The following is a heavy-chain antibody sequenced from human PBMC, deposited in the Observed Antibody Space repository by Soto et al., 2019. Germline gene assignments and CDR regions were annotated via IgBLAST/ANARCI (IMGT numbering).Heavy chain of an antibody. CDR1: GGSFSGYY. Sequence: SETLSLTCAVYGGSFSGYYRTWIRQPPGTGLEWIGEINHSGSTNYNPSLKSRVTISVDTSKNQFALKLTSVTAADTDVYYCARDKITGLFDYWGQGTLVT. CDR3: ARDKITGLFDY. CDR2: INHSGST. D-gene: IGHD3-10*01. J-gene: IGHJ4*02. V-gene: IGHV4-34*01.